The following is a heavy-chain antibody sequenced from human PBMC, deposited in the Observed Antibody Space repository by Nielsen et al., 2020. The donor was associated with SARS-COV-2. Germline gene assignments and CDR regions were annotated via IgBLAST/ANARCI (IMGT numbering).Heavy chain of an antibody. J-gene: IGHJ3*01. CDR3: ARDWSRAFDV. V-gene: IGHV3-7*01. CDR1: GFNFRSLW. Sequence: GESLKISCAASGFNFRSLWMSWVRQVPGKGLEWVADIKPDGSEKVYVDSVKGRFTISRDNAKNSMSLQMNSLRVEDTAVYYCARDWSRAFDVWGQGTMVTVSS. CDR2: IKPDGSEK.